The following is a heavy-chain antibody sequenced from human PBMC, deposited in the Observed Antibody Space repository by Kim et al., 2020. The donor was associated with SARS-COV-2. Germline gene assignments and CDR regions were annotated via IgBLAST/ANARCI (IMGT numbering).Heavy chain of an antibody. CDR3: ARGIAAPPNGMDV. V-gene: IGHV1-46*01. D-gene: IGHD6-13*01. CDR1: GYTFTRYY. J-gene: IGHJ6*02. CDR2: INPSGDST. Sequence: ASVKVSCKASGYTFTRYYMHWVRQAPGQGLEWMGIINPSGDSTSNAQRFQGRVTMTRDTSTSTVYMELSSLRSEDTAVYYCARGIAAPPNGMDVWGQGTTVTVSS.